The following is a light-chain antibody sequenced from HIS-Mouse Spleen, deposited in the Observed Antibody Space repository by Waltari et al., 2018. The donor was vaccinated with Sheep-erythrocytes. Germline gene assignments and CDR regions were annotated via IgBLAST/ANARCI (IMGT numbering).Light chain of an antibody. CDR3: CSYAGSYNHV. Sequence: QSALSQPRSVSGSPGQSVTISCTGTSSEVGGYNYVSWYSQHPRKAPKLMIYDVSKRPSGVPDRFSGSKSGNTASLTISGLQAEDEADYYCCSYAGSYNHVFATGTKVTVL. J-gene: IGLJ1*01. CDR1: SSEVGGYNY. CDR2: DVS. V-gene: IGLV2-11*01.